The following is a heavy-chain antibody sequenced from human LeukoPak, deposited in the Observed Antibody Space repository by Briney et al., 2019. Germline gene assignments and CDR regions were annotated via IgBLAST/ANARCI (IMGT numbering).Heavy chain of an antibody. V-gene: IGHV3-74*01. D-gene: IGHD2-15*01. CDR2: INSDGSST. CDR1: GFTFSSYW. CDR3: ARGGFCSGGSCPVDYYYYMDV. J-gene: IGHJ6*03. Sequence: GGSLRLSCAASGFTFSSYWMHWVRQAPGKGLVWVSRINSDGSSTSYADSVKGRFTISRDNAKNTLYLQLNSLRAEDTAVYYCARGGFCSGGSCPVDYYYYMDVWGKGTTVTVSS.